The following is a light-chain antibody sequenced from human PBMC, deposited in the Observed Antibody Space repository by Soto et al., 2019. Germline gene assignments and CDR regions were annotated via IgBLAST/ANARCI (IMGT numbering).Light chain of an antibody. V-gene: IGLV7-46*01. J-gene: IGLJ3*02. CDR3: LLAYSSSRPV. CDR2: DTS. Sequence: QAVVTQEPSLTVSPGGTVTLTCGSSTGDVTSGHYPYWFQQKPGQAPRTLIYDTSNKHSWTPARFSGSLLGGKAALTLSGAQPEDEAIYYCLLAYSSSRPVFGGGTKLTVX. CDR1: TGDVTSGHY.